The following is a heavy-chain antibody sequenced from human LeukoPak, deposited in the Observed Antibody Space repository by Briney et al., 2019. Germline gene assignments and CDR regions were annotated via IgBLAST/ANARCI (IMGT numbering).Heavy chain of an antibody. J-gene: IGHJ4*02. D-gene: IGHD2-21*01. CDR3: AREEASVGDY. CDR2: IYHSGST. Sequence: PSQTLSLTCAVSGGSISSGGYSWSWIRQPPGKGLEWIGYIYHSGSTYYNPSLKSRVTISVDRSKNQFSLKLSSVTASDTAVYYCAREEASVGDYWGQGILVTVSS. V-gene: IGHV4-30-2*01. CDR1: GGSISSGGYS.